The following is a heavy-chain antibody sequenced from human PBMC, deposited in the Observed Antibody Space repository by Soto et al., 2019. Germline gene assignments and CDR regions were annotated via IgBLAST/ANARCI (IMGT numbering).Heavy chain of an antibody. V-gene: IGHV4-39*07. J-gene: IGHJ4*02. CDR1: AASSGRSSYF. CDR3: ATGVLPMVRVDY. D-gene: IGHD5-18*01. CDR2: LYYSGSA. Sequence: PSETLSLTCTVSAASSGRSSYFWGWIRQPPGKGLEWIGSLYYSGSAYYNPSLYSRVTISADTSKNLLSLKLRSVTAADTAVYYCATGVLPMVRVDYWGQGALVTVSS.